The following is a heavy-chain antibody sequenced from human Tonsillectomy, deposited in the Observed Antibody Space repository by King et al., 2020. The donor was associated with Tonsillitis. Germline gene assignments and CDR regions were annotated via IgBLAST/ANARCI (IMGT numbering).Heavy chain of an antibody. V-gene: IGHV3-7*01. CDR3: VRGTTIPGTDY. CDR1: GFTFNSYW. J-gene: IGHJ4*02. D-gene: IGHD2/OR15-2a*01. CDR2: IKEDGSET. Sequence: VQLVESGGGLVQPGGSLRLSCAASGFTFNSYWMNWFRQAPGKGLEWVANIKEDGSETYYVGSVRGRFTISRDNANNSLSLQMNSLRAEDTAVYYCVRGTTIPGTDYWGQGTRV.